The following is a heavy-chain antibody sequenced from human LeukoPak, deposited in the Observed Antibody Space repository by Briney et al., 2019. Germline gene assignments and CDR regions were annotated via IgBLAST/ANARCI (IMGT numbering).Heavy chain of an antibody. D-gene: IGHD6-13*01. CDR2: IYYSGST. V-gene: IGHV4-59*01. J-gene: IGHJ5*02. CDR3: ARERVGYSSSWYEKGGHWFDP. Sequence: PSETLSLTCTVSGGSISSYYWSWIRQPPGKGLEWVGYIYYSGSTNYNPTLKSRVTISVDTSKNQFSRKLSSVTAADTAVYYCARERVGYSSSWYEKGGHWFDPWGQGTLVTVSS. CDR1: GGSISSYY.